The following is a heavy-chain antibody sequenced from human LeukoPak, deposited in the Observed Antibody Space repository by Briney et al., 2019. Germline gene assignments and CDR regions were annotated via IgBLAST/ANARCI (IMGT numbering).Heavy chain of an antibody. CDR3: ARAAPDDFWSGYYPDY. CDR2: ISGSGGST. Sequence: GGSLRLSCAASGFTFSSYAMSWVRQAPGKGLEWVSAISGSGGSTYYADSVKGRFTISRDNAKNSLYLQMNSLRAEDTAVYYCARAAPDDFWSGYYPDYWGQGTLVTVSS. J-gene: IGHJ4*02. CDR1: GFTFSSYA. V-gene: IGHV3-23*01. D-gene: IGHD3-3*01.